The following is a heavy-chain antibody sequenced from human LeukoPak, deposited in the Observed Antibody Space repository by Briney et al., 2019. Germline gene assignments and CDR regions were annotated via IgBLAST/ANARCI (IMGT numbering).Heavy chain of an antibody. V-gene: IGHV1-69*02. Sequence: SVKVSCKASGGTFSSYTISWVRQAPGQGLEWMGRIIPILGIANYAQKFQGRVTITADKSTSTAYMELSSLRSEDTAVYYCARLFKGSPAQDYWGQGTLVTVSS. D-gene: IGHD2-21*01. CDR1: GGTFSSYT. CDR3: ARLFKGSPAQDY. J-gene: IGHJ4*02. CDR2: IIPILGIA.